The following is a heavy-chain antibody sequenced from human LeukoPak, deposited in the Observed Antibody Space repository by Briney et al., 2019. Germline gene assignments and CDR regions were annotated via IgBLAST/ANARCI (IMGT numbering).Heavy chain of an antibody. D-gene: IGHD6-19*01. CDR2: IIPIFGTA. Sequence: SVKVSCKASGGTFSSYAISWVQQAPGQGLEWMGRIIPIFGTANYAQKFQGRVTITTDESTSTAYMELSSLRSEDTAVYYCARDHLVAGRYYYYYYMDVWGKGTTVTVSS. V-gene: IGHV1-69*05. CDR1: GGTFSSYA. J-gene: IGHJ6*03. CDR3: ARDHLVAGRYYYYYYMDV.